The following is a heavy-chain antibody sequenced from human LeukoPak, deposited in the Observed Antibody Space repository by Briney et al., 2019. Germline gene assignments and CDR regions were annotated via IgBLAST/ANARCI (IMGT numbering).Heavy chain of an antibody. CDR2: ISGGGGST. V-gene: IGHV3-23*01. D-gene: IGHD3-10*01. Sequence: GGSLTLSCAASGFTFSSYAMSWVRQAPGKGLEWVSAISGGGGSTYYADSVKGRFTTSRDNSKNTLYLQMNSLRAEDTAVYYCATTMVRGVIASRSTIDYWGQGTLVTVSS. J-gene: IGHJ4*02. CDR3: ATTMVRGVIASRSTIDY. CDR1: GFTFSSYA.